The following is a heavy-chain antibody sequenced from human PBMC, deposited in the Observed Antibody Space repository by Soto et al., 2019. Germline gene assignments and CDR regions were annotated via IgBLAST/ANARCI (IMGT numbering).Heavy chain of an antibody. D-gene: IGHD1-1*01. CDR3: AANDGSPPWTYYYYGRDL. CDR2: IVVGSGNT. V-gene: IGHV1-58*01. J-gene: IGHJ6*02. Sequence: ASVKVSCKASGFTFTSSAVQWVRQARGQRLEWIGWIVVGSGNTNYAQKFQERVTITRDMSTSTAYMELSSLRSEDTAVYYCAANDGSPPWTYYYYGRDLWAQGTTLTVSS. CDR1: GFTFTSSA.